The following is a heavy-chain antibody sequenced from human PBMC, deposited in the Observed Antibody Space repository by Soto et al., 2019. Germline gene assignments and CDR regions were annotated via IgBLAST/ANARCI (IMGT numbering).Heavy chain of an antibody. Sequence: EVQLVESGGGLIQPGGSLRLSCAASGFTVTKKYMTWVRQAPGKGLEWVSVIYSGGSTSYADSVKGRFTISRDNSKNILYLQMNSLRAEDTAVYYCARVDYGDYGWYFDLWGRGTLVTVSS. D-gene: IGHD4-17*01. V-gene: IGHV3-53*01. CDR1: GFTVTKKY. J-gene: IGHJ2*01. CDR3: ARVDYGDYGWYFDL. CDR2: IYSGGST.